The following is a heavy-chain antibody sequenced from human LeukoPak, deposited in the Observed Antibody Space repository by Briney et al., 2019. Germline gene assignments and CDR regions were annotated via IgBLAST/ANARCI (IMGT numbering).Heavy chain of an antibody. J-gene: IGHJ4*02. CDR2: MDPSGSHK. CDR3: AIWTPGNY. V-gene: IGHV3-7*01. CDR1: GFTLNRSW. D-gene: IGHD1-1*01. Sequence: GGSLRLSRATSGFTLNRSWMNWVRQAPGKGLEWVANMDPSGSHKRYMDSVEGRFTISKDSPGTSFYLEMYNMRDEDTAIYYCAIWTPGNYWGQGSLVTVSS.